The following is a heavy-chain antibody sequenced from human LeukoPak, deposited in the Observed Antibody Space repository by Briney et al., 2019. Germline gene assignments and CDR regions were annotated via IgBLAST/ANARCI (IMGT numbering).Heavy chain of an antibody. CDR1: GYTFTSYY. CDR3: ATDRTYRAPGSFQH. J-gene: IGHJ1*01. Sequence: ASVKVSCKASGYTFTSYYMHWVRQAPGQGLEWMGIINPSGGSTSYAQKFQGRVTMTEDTSTDTAYMELSSLRSKDTAVYYCATDRTYRAPGSFQHWGQGTLVTVSS. V-gene: IGHV1-46*01. CDR2: INPSGGST. D-gene: IGHD1-14*01.